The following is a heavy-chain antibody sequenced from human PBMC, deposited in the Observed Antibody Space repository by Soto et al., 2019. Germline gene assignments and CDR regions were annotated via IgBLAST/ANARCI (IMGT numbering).Heavy chain of an antibody. CDR1: GGTFSSYA. J-gene: IGHJ6*02. V-gene: IGHV1-69*13. CDR3: ARGGGQSIAAHIYYYYGMDV. D-gene: IGHD6-6*01. Sequence: SLKVSCNASGGTFSSYAISWVRQAPGQGLEWMGGIIPIFGTANYAQKFQGRVTITADEYTSTAYMELSSLRSEDTAVYYCARGGGQSIAAHIYYYYGMDVWGQGTTVTVSS. CDR2: IIPIFGTA.